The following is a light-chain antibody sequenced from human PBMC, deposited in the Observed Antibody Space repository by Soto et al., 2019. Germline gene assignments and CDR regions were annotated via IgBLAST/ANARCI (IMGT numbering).Light chain of an antibody. J-gene: IGKJ4*01. V-gene: IGKV3-20*01. CDR2: GAS. CDR3: HQYASEPLT. Sequence: EIVLTQSPGPLSLSPGESATLSCRASQSVGRAYLAWFQHTPGQAPRLLIHGASTRATGVPDRFSGSGSGTDFTFTVSRLEPEDFAVYYCHQYASEPLTFGGGTKFEI. CDR1: QSVGRAY.